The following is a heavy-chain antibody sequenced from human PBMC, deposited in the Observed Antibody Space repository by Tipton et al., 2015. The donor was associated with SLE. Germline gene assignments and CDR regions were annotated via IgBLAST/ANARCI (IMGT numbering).Heavy chain of an antibody. CDR3: ARHGGWADEYDSFDF. Sequence: QLVQSGAEVKKSGESLKISCKGSGYSFPNFWIGWVRQMPGKGLEWMGITYPADSKTTYSPSFQGQVTISADKSISTAYLQWSSLKASDTAMYYCARHGGWADEYDSFDFWGQGTMVSVSS. J-gene: IGHJ3*01. D-gene: IGHD3-22*01. CDR1: GYSFPNFW. V-gene: IGHV5-51*01. CDR2: TYPADSKT.